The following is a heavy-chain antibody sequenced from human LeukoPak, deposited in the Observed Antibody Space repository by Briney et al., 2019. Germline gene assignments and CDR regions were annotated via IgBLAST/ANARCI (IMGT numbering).Heavy chain of an antibody. J-gene: IGHJ5*02. CDR2: IYYSGST. CDR1: GGSISSHY. Sequence: SETLSLTCTVSGGSISSHYWSWIRQPPGKGLEWIGYIYYSGSTNYNPSLKSRVTISVDTSKNQFSLKLSSVTAADTAVYYCARLVVPAAHTGWFDPWGQGTLVTVSS. CDR3: ARLVVPAAHTGWFDP. D-gene: IGHD2-2*01. V-gene: IGHV4-59*11.